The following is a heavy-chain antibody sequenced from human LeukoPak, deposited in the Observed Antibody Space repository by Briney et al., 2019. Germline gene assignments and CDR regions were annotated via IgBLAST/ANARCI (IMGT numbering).Heavy chain of an antibody. D-gene: IGHD3-10*01. V-gene: IGHV5-51*01. CDR1: GYSFTSYW. CDR2: IYPGDSDT. CDR3: ARPISLWSPGDYGMDV. Sequence: GESLKISCKGSGYSFTSYWIGWVRQMPGKGLEWMGIIYPGDSDTRYSPSFQGQVTISADKSISTAYLQWSSLKASDTAMYYCARPISLWSPGDYGMDVWGQGTTVTVSS. J-gene: IGHJ6*02.